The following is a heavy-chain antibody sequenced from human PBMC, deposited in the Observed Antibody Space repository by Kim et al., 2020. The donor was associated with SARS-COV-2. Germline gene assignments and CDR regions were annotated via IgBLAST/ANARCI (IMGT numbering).Heavy chain of an antibody. D-gene: IGHD2-15*01. CDR3: ARDFCGSCYLGYYYYGMDV. V-gene: IGHV3-21*01. CDR1: GFTFSSYS. CDR2: ISSSSSYI. Sequence: GGSLRLSCAASGFTFSSYSMNWVRQAPGKGLEWVSSISSSSSYIYYADSVKGRFTISRDNAKNSLYLQMNSLRAEDTAVYYCARDFCGSCYLGYYYYGMDVWGQGTTVTVSS. J-gene: IGHJ6*02.